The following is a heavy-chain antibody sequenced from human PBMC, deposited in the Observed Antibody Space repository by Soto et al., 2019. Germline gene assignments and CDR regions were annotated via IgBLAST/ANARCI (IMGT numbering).Heavy chain of an antibody. CDR3: AKSRTVVVAAAPNYYYFGVDV. V-gene: IGHV3-23*01. CDR2: ISGSGSNT. J-gene: IGHJ6*02. Sequence: VQLLESGGTLVQPGGSLRLSCSGSGFAFSTYALTWVRQAPGQGLEWVSAISGSGSNTYYAVSVEDRFTVSRDNSKNTVYLQINSLRAEDTAVYHCAKSRTVVVAAAPNYYYFGVDVWGQGTTVTVSS. CDR1: GFAFSTYA. D-gene: IGHD2-15*01.